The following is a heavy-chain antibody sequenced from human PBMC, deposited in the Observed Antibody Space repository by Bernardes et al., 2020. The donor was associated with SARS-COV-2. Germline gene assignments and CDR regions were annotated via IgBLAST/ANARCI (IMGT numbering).Heavy chain of an antibody. V-gene: IGHV3-23*01. D-gene: IGHD4-17*01. J-gene: IGHJ4*02. Sequence: GGSLRLSCGASGFIFSTYAMTWVRQAPGKGLEWISSISDGGSAYYTDSVKGRFTISRDNSDNTLYLQMNSLRAEDTAVYYCAKDFTVTTFAGLRYCGNWGQGTLVTVSS. CDR1: GFIFSTYA. CDR2: ISDGGSA. CDR3: AKDFTVTTFAGLRYCGN.